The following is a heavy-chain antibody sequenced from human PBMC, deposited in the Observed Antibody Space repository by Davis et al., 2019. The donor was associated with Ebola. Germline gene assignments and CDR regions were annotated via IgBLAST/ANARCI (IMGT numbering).Heavy chain of an antibody. CDR1: GGSFSGYY. CDR3: ASLTEVVTIFEVGFDY. V-gene: IGHV4-34*01. J-gene: IGHJ4*02. D-gene: IGHD3-3*01. CDR2: IYYSGST. Sequence: PSETLSLTCAVYGGSFSGYYWSWIRQPPGKGLEWIGSIYYSGSTYYNPSLKSRVTISVDTSKNQFSLKLSSVTAADTAVYYCASLTEVVTIFEVGFDYWGQGTLVTVSS.